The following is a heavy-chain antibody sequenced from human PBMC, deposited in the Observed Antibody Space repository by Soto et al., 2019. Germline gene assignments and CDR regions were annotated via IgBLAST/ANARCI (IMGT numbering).Heavy chain of an antibody. CDR2: IYGDRAART. CDR3: AKDKQPDGIWDIDW. V-gene: IGHV3-23*01. CDR1: GFSFYLYT. D-gene: IGHD6-13*01. J-gene: IGHJ4*02. Sequence: EVHLLDSGGDLVRPAGSLRLSCVASGFSFYLYTMSWVRQAPGKGLEWVAGIYGDRAARTFYAASVKGRFTISRDDSRSTVSLQINSLRADATAVYYCAKDKQPDGIWDIDWWGQGTRVIVS.